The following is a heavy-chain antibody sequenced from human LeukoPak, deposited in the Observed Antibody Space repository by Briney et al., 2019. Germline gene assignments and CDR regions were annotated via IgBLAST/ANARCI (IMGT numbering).Heavy chain of an antibody. CDR2: IRQDGSET. CDR3: ARMPRSVGYSYVN. D-gene: IGHD5-12*01. J-gene: IGHJ4*02. V-gene: IGHV3-7*05. Sequence: GGSLRLSCAASGLRFSSSWMSWVRQAPGKGLEWVANIRQDGSETYYVDSVKGRFTISRDNADNSLYLQMNSLRAEDTAVYLCARMPRSVGYSYVNWGQGTLVTVSS. CDR1: GLRFSSSW.